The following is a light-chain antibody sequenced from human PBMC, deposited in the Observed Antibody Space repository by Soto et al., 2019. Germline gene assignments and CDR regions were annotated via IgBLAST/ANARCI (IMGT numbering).Light chain of an antibody. V-gene: IGKV1-5*03. CDR3: QQYNVFSPYT. Sequence: DIQMTQSPSSLSASVGDRVTITCLASQSISTWLAWYQLKPGKAPKLLIYKASNLQSGVPSRFSGSGSGTEFTLTISSLQPDAFATYYCQQYNVFSPYTFGQGTKLAI. CDR2: KAS. CDR1: QSISTW. J-gene: IGKJ2*01.